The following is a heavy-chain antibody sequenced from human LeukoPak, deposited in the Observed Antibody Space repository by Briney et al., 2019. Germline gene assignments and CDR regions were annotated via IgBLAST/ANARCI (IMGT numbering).Heavy chain of an antibody. V-gene: IGHV3-30-3*01. CDR1: GFTFSSYA. CDR2: ISYDGSNK. Sequence: PGGSLRLSCAASGFTFSSYAMHWVRQAPGKGLEWVAVISYDGSNKYYADFVKGLFTISRDNSKNTLYLQMNSLRAEDTAVYYCADEVAGYFDYWGQGTLVTVSS. CDR3: ADEVAGYFDY. D-gene: IGHD6-19*01. J-gene: IGHJ4*02.